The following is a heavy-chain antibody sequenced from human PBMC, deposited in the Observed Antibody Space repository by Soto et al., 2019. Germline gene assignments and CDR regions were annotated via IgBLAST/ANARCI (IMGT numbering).Heavy chain of an antibody. J-gene: IGHJ5*02. V-gene: IGHV4-59*08. CDR3: ARVTPNWFDP. CDR1: GGSISSYY. Sequence: SETLSLTCTVSGGSISSYYGSWIRQPPGKGLEWIGYIYYSGSTNYNPPLKSRVTISVDTSKNQFSLKLSSVTAADTAVYYCARVTPNWFDPWGQGTLVTVSS. D-gene: IGHD2-21*02. CDR2: IYYSGST.